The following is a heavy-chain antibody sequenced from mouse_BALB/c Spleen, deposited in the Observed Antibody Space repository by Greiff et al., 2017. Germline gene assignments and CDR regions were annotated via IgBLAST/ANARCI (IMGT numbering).Heavy chain of an antibody. CDR3: AGSSFYWYFDV. CDR1: GFTFSSFG. V-gene: IGHV5-17*02. CDR2: ISSGSSTI. Sequence: DVKLVESGGGLVQPGGSRKLSCAASGFTFSSFGMHWVRQAPEKGLEWVAYISSGSSTIYYADTVKGRFTISRDNPKNTLFLQMTSLRSEDTAMYYCAGSSFYWYFDVWGAGTTVTVSS. D-gene: IGHD1-1*01. J-gene: IGHJ1*01.